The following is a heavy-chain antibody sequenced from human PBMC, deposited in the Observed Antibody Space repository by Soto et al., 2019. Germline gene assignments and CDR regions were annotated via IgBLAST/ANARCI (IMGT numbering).Heavy chain of an antibody. J-gene: IGHJ4*02. CDR1: GFTFSSYA. CDR3: AKDRPTYYDSSYYFDY. V-gene: IGHV3-23*01. Sequence: GGSLRLSCAASGFTFSSYAMSWVRQAPGKGLEWVSAISGSGGSTYYADSVKGRFTISRDNSKNTLYLQMNSLRAEDTAVYYCAKDRPTYYDSSYYFDYWGQGTLVTVSS. D-gene: IGHD3-22*01. CDR2: ISGSGGST.